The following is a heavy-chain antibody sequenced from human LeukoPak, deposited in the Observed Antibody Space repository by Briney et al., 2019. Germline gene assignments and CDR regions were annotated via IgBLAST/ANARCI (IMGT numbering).Heavy chain of an antibody. D-gene: IGHD3-10*01. CDR2: IYYSGST. CDR1: GGSISSSSYY. J-gene: IGHJ5*02. V-gene: IGHV4-39*01. CDR3: ARGTPHYYGSGTYYIGRFDP. Sequence: SETLSLTCTVSGGSISSSSYYWGWIRQPPGKGLEWIGSIYYSGSTYCNPSLKSRVTISVDTSKNQFSLKLSSVTAADTAVYYCARGTPHYYGSGTYYIGRFDPWGQGTLVTVSS.